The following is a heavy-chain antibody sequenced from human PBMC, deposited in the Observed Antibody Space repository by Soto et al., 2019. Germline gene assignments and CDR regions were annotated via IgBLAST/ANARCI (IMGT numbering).Heavy chain of an antibody. Sequence: GGSLRLSCAASGFTAMSWVRQAPGKGLEWVSVISGSGGSTYYADSVEGRFTISRDNSKNTLYLQMNSLRAEDTAVYYCAKLSSGWFGPFDYWGQGTLVTVSS. CDR1: GFTA. CDR2: ISGSGGST. J-gene: IGHJ4*02. CDR3: AKLSSGWFGPFDY. D-gene: IGHD6-19*01. V-gene: IGHV3-23*01.